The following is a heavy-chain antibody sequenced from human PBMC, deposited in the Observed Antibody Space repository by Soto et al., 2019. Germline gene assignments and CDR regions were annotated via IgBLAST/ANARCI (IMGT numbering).Heavy chain of an antibody. CDR2: IIPIFGTA. CDR3: ARGRRITIFGVVTDNWFDP. Sequence: QVQLVQSGAEVKKPGSSVKVSCKASGGTFSSYAISWVRQAPGQGLEWMGGIIPIFGTANYAQKFQGRVTITADESTSTAYMELSSLRSEDMAVYYCARGRRITIFGVVTDNWFDPWGQGTLVTVSS. V-gene: IGHV1-69*01. CDR1: GGTFSSYA. J-gene: IGHJ5*02. D-gene: IGHD3-3*01.